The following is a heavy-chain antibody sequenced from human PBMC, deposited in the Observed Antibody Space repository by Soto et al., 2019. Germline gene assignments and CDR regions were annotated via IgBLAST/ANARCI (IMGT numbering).Heavy chain of an antibody. CDR2: ISYDGSNK. D-gene: IGHD2-21*01. V-gene: IGHV3-30*03. CDR1: GFTFSSYG. Sequence: QVQLVESGGGVVQPGRSLRLSCAASGFTFSSYGMHWVRQAPGKGLEWVAVISYDGSNKYYADSVKGRFTISRDNSKNSLYLQMNSLRAEDTAVYYCARGDSHGDPLDYWGQGTLVTVSS. J-gene: IGHJ4*02. CDR3: ARGDSHGDPLDY.